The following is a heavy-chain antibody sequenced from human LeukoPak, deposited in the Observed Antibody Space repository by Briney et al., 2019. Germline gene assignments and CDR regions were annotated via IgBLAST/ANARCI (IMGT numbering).Heavy chain of an antibody. J-gene: IGHJ4*02. CDR2: IWYDGSNK. CDR1: GFTFSSYG. CDR3: ARDLAAAGTDFDY. D-gene: IGHD6-13*01. Sequence: GGTLRLSCAASGFTFSSYGMHWVRQAPGKGLEWVAVIWYDGSNKYYADSVKGRFTISRDNSKNTLYLQMNSLRAEDTAVYYCARDLAAAGTDFDYWGQGTLVTVSS. V-gene: IGHV3-33*01.